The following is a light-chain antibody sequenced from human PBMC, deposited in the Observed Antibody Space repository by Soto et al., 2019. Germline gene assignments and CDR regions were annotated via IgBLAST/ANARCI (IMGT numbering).Light chain of an antibody. CDR3: LQRSDWPIT. V-gene: IGKV3-11*01. CDR1: QSVTSN. Sequence: EIVMTQSPATVYVSPGERATLSCRASQSVTSNLAWYQQKPGQAPRFLIYDASTRATGIPARFSGSGSGTDFTLTISYLEPEDFAVYYCLQRSDWPITFGQGTRLEIK. J-gene: IGKJ5*01. CDR2: DAS.